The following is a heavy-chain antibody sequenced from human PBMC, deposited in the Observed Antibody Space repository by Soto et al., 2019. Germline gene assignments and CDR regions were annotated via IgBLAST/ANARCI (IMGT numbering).Heavy chain of an antibody. CDR2: IIPIFGTA. J-gene: IGHJ3*02. Sequence: QVQLVQSGAEVKKPGSSVKVSCKASGGTFSSYAISWVRQAPGQGLEWMGGIIPIFGTANYAQKFQGRVTISADESTSTAYMELSGLSSEDTAVYYCAREGGGSYYFAGDVAFDIWGQGTMVTVSS. CDR1: GGTFSSYA. D-gene: IGHD1-26*01. CDR3: AREGGGSYYFAGDVAFDI. V-gene: IGHV1-69*12.